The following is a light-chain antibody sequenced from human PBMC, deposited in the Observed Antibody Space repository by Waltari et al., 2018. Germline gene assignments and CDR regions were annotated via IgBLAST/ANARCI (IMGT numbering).Light chain of an antibody. V-gene: IGKV1-8*01. J-gene: IGKJ1*01. CDR1: QGISSY. Sequence: AIRMTQSPSSFSASTGDRVTSTSRASQGISSYLSWYQQKPGKAPKLLIYAASTLQSGVPSRFSGSGSGTDFTLTISCLQSEDFATYYCQQYYSYPWTFGQGTKVEIK. CDR3: QQYYSYPWT. CDR2: AAS.